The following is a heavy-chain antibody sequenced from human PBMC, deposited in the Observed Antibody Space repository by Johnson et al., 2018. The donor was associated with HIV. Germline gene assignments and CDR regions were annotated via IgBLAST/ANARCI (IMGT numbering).Heavy chain of an antibody. CDR2: IYTGSDST. CDR3: ARGSSGSFDL. V-gene: IGHV3-30*14. D-gene: IGHD6-6*01. Sequence: QMQLVESGGGVVQPGRSLRLSCAASGFTFSTYAMHWVRQAPGKGLEWVSVIYTGSDSTSYTDSVKDRFTISRDSSQNAVYLQMSSLRAEDTALYYCARGSSGSFDLWGRGTMVTVSS. J-gene: IGHJ3*01. CDR1: GFTFSTYA.